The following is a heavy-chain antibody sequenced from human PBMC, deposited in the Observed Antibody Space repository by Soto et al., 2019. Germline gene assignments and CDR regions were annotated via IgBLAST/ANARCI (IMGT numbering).Heavy chain of an antibody. CDR3: ARMVRGSNIDYYHYMDV. J-gene: IGHJ6*03. Sequence: QVQLVQSGAEVKKPGASVKVSCKASGYSFTSHGISWVRQAPGQGLEWMAWISASNGDTNYAQKFQGRVTVTTDTSTRTGYMELRSLRSEDTAVYYCARMVRGSNIDYYHYMDVWGKGTRVTVSS. D-gene: IGHD3-10*01. CDR2: ISASNGDT. CDR1: GYSFTSHG. V-gene: IGHV1-18*01.